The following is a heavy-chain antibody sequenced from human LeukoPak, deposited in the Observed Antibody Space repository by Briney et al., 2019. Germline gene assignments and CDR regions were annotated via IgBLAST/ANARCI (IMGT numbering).Heavy chain of an antibody. CDR1: GGSISSSNW. D-gene: IGHD3-10*01. CDR2: IYYSGST. CDR3: AREARFPEGHYFDY. Sequence: PSETLSLTCAVSGGSISSSNWWSWIRQHPGKGLEWIGYIYYSGSTYYNPSLKSRVTISVDTSKNQFSLKLSSVTAADTAVYYCAREARFPEGHYFDYWGQGTLVTVSS. J-gene: IGHJ4*02. V-gene: IGHV4-31*11.